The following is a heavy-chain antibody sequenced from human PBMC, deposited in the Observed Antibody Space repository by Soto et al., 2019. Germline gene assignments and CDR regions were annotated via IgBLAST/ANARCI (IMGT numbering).Heavy chain of an antibody. CDR2: IYYSGSA. V-gene: IGHV4-31*03. Sequence: SETLSLTCNVSGGSISSGDYYWTWIRQHPGKGLEWIGYIYYSGSAHYNPSLKSRVTISVDTSKNQFSLNLSSVTAADTAVYYCARDCSSISCHDALDIWGQGTMVTVSS. CDR1: GGSISSGDYY. J-gene: IGHJ3*02. D-gene: IGHD2-2*01. CDR3: ARDCSSISCHDALDI.